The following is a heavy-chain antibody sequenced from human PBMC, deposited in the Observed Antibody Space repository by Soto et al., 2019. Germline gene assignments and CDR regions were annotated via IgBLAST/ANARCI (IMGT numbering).Heavy chain of an antibody. CDR2: IYPGDSDT. V-gene: IGHV5-51*01. Sequence: GESLKISCNGSGYTFTNYWIGWVRQMPGKGLEWMGIIYPGDSDTKCNPSFQGQVTISADKSITTAYLQWSSLKASDTAIYYCAASTFYYGMDVWGQGTTVTVSS. CDR3: AASTFYYGMDV. J-gene: IGHJ6*02. CDR1: GYTFTNYW.